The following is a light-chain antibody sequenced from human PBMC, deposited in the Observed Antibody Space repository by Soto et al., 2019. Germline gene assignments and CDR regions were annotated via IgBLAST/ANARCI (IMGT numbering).Light chain of an antibody. V-gene: IGLV3-21*02. CDR2: DDA. J-gene: IGLJ1*01. CDR1: NIGTKS. CDR3: QVWDSDSEHYV. Sequence: ELTQPSSLSVAPGQTARIPCGGDNIGTKSVHWYRQRPGQAPVLVVYDDASRPTGTPDRVSGSNSGNTATLTISRVEAGDEADYYCQVWDSDSEHYVFGGGTKVTVL.